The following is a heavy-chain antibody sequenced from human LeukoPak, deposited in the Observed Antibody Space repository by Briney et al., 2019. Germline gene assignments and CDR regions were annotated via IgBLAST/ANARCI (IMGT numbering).Heavy chain of an antibody. CDR1: GGSTSSY. Sequence: SETLSLTCSVSGGSTSSYWSWIRQPPGKGLEWIGYIHDSGTTNYNPSLKSRVAITRDTSKTQFSLKLRSVTAADTAVYYCATGSLGVFTGVDYWGQGILVTVSS. CDR3: ATGSLGVFTGVDY. J-gene: IGHJ4*02. CDR2: IHDSGTT. V-gene: IGHV4-59*01. D-gene: IGHD3-10*01.